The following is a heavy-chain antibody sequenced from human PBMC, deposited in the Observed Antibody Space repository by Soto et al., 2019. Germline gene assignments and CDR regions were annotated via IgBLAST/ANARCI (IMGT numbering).Heavy chain of an antibody. CDR2: IFYLGSS. CDR1: GDSIISSDFY. CDR3: ARHSLALRKNNCFDP. V-gene: IGHV4-39*01. J-gene: IGHJ5*02. D-gene: IGHD3-3*02. Sequence: LSLTCTVSGDSIISSDFYWGWVRQPPGKGLEWIGSIFYLGSSYYNPSLKSRVTMSVDTSKNQFSLRLRSVTAADTALYFCARHSLALRKNNCFDPWGQGIMVTVSS.